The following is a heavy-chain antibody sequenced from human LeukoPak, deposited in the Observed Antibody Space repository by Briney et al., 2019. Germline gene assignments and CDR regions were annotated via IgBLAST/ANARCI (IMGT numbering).Heavy chain of an antibody. D-gene: IGHD3-10*01. V-gene: IGHV4-59*01. CDR3: ARDLTMVRGVVYHWFDP. Sequence: SETLSLTCTVSGGSISSYYWRWIRQPPGKGLEWIGYIYYSGSTNYNPSLKSRVTISVDTSKNQFSLKLSSVTAADTAVYYCARDLTMVRGVVYHWFDPWGQGTLVTVSS. CDR2: IYYSGST. CDR1: GGSISSYY. J-gene: IGHJ5*02.